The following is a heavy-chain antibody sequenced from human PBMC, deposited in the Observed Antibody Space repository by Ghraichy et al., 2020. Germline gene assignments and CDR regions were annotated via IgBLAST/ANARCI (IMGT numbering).Heavy chain of an antibody. CDR1: GFTFSSYG. J-gene: IGHJ2*01. V-gene: IGHV3-64D*06. Sequence: GGSPRLSCSASGFTFSSYGMQWVRQAPGKGLTYVSGISGNGGSTYYPDSMKGRFTISRDNSKSTLYLQMSSLRAEDTALYYCVKGDDSGTGWFFDLWGRGTLVTVSS. D-gene: IGHD6-25*01. CDR3: VKGDDSGTGWFFDL. CDR2: ISGNGGST.